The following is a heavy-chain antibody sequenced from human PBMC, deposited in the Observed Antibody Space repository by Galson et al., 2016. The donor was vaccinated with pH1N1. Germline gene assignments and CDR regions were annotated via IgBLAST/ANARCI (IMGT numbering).Heavy chain of an antibody. J-gene: IGHJ3*02. D-gene: IGHD3-16*01. CDR3: ARVRGDYGKFDAFDI. CDR1: GYTFSSNW. V-gene: IGHV5-51*01. CDR2: IYFRDSAT. Sequence: QSGAEVKKPGESLKISCQVSGYTFSSNWIAWVRQMPGKGLEWMGIIYFRDSATTYSPSFQGQVTISADKSISTTFRQWSSLKASDTAMYFCARVRGDYGKFDAFDIWGQGTMVTVSS.